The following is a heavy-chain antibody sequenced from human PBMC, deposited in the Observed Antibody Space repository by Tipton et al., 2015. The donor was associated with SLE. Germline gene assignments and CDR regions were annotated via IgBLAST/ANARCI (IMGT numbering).Heavy chain of an antibody. CDR3: ARELEYENDAFDI. J-gene: IGHJ3*02. D-gene: IGHD3-3*01. CDR2: IFYSGST. CDR1: GGSISSSSYY. V-gene: IGHV4-39*02. Sequence: TLSLTCTVSGGSISSSSYYWGWIRQSPGKGLEWIGSIFYSGSTYYNPSLRSRVTISVDTSKNQLSLKLSSVTAADTAVYYCARELEYENDAFDIWGQGTMVTVSS.